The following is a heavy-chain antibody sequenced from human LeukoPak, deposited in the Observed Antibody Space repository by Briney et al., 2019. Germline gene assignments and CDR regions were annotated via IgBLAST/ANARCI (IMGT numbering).Heavy chain of an antibody. CDR2: ISSRSSYI. V-gene: IGHV3-21*01. CDR1: GFTFSSYS. D-gene: IGHD6-13*01. Sequence: GGSLRLSCAASGFTFSSYSMNWVRQAPGKGLKWVSSISSRSSYIYYADSVKGRFTISRDNAKNSLFLQMNSLRAEDTAVYFCARDYSSSRYFDYWGQGTLVTVSS. J-gene: IGHJ4*02. CDR3: ARDYSSSRYFDY.